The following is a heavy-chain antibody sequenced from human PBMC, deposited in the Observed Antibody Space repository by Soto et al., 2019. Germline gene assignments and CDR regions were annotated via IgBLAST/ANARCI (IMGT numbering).Heavy chain of an antibody. J-gene: IGHJ6*02. V-gene: IGHV3-7*03. D-gene: IGHD2-21*02. CDR2: IPQEVVDG. CDR3: ARDHLILPAHDFFYGYDV. Sequence: GGSLGLSREVSGFTFSMYSMSWVRQIPGKGLEWVAKIPQEVVDGHYADSVKGRFTIYRDNGKKSLYLQLNNLRAEDTAVYYCARDHLILPAHDFFYGYDVWG. CDR1: GFTFSMYS.